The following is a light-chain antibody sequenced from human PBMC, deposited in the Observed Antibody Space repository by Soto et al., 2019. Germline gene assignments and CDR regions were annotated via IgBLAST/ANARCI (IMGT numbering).Light chain of an antibody. CDR1: QSISRY. V-gene: IGKV3-11*01. CDR2: DAS. J-gene: IGKJ4*01. Sequence: EVVLAQSPGTLSLSPGERATLSCRASQSISRYLAWYQQKPGQAPRLLIYDASNRATGIPARFSGSGSGTDFTLTISSLEPEDFAVYYCQQRGNWPSFGGGTKVDTK. CDR3: QQRGNWPS.